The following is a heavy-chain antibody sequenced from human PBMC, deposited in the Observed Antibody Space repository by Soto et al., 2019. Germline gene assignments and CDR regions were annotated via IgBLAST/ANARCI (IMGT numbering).Heavy chain of an antibody. D-gene: IGHD1-20*01. J-gene: IGHJ3*02. CDR1: GFSFSGSA. CDR3: SRVITTTTSYAFDI. V-gene: IGHV3-73*01. Sequence: VQLVESGGGLVQPGGSLKLSCAASGFSFSGSAIHWVRQASGKGLEWVGRIRSRADSYATSYTASVKGRFTVSRDDSQKTAYLQMSNLKAEDTAVYYCSRVITTTTSYAFDIWGQGTLVTVSS. CDR2: IRSRADSYAT.